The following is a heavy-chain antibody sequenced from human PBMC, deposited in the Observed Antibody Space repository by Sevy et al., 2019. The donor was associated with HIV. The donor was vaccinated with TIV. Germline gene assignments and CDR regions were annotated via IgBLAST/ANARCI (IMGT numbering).Heavy chain of an antibody. V-gene: IGHV3-21*01. CDR2: ISSSSSYI. Sequence: GGSLRLSCAASGFTFSSYSMNWVRQAPWKGLEWVSSISSSSSYIYYADSVKGRFTISRDNAKNSLYLQMNSLRAEDTAVYYCARDLGYCSGGSCYNWFDPWGQGTLVTVSS. D-gene: IGHD2-15*01. CDR1: GFTFSSYS. CDR3: ARDLGYCSGGSCYNWFDP. J-gene: IGHJ5*02.